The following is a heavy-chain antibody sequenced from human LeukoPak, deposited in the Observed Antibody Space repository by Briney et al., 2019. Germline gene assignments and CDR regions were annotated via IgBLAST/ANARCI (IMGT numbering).Heavy chain of an antibody. CDR3: ARDHHGSGIDY. CDR2: IYYSGST. CDR1: GGSISSGGYY. D-gene: IGHD3-10*01. Sequence: SETLSLTCTVSGGSISSGGYYWSWIRQHPGKGLEWIGYIYYSGSTYYNPSLKSRVTISVDTSKNQFSLKLSSVTAADTAVYYCARDHHGSGIDYWGQGTLVTVSS. J-gene: IGHJ4*02. V-gene: IGHV4-31*03.